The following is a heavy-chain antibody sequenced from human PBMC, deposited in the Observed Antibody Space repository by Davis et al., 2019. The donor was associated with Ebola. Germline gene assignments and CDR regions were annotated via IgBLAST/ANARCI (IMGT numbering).Heavy chain of an antibody. Sequence: SETLSLTCTVSGGSISSYYWSWIRQPPGKGLEWIGSIYYSGSTYYNPSLKSRVTISVDTSKNQFSLKLSSVTAADTAVYYCARPWIYYYYGMDVWGQGTTVTVSS. CDR3: ARPWIYYYYGMDV. V-gene: IGHV4-39*01. J-gene: IGHJ6*02. CDR2: IYYSGST. D-gene: IGHD1-1*01. CDR1: GGSISSYY.